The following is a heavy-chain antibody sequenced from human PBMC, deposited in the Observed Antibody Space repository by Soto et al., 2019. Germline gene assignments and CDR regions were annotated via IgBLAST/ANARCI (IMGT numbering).Heavy chain of an antibody. CDR2: IGTAGDT. D-gene: IGHD6-19*01. J-gene: IGHJ4*02. Sequence: EVQLVESGGGLVQPGGSLRLSCAASGFTFSSYDMHWVRQATGKGLEWVSAIGTAGDTYYPGSVKGRFTISRENAKKSLYLQMNSLRAGDTAVYYCARGGGYSSGWSFDYWGQGTLVTVSS. V-gene: IGHV3-13*01. CDR3: ARGGGYSSGWSFDY. CDR1: GFTFSSYD.